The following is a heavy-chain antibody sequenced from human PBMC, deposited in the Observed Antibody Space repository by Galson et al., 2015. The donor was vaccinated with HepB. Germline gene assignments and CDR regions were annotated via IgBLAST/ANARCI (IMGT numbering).Heavy chain of an antibody. CDR3: ARVYYYDSSGYYNWYFDL. CDR1: GYTFTSYG. Sequence: SVKVSCKASGYTFTSYGISWVRQAPGLGLEWMGWISAYNGNTNYAQKLQGRVTMTTDTSTSTAYMELRSLRSDDTAVYYCARVYYYDSSGYYNWYFDLWGRGTLVTVSS. J-gene: IGHJ2*01. D-gene: IGHD3-22*01. CDR2: ISAYNGNT. V-gene: IGHV1-18*01.